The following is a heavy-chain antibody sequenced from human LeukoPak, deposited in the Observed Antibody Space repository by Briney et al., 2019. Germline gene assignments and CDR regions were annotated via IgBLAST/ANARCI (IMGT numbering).Heavy chain of an antibody. V-gene: IGHV4-59*01. J-gene: IGHJ4*01. CDR1: GGSITSYC. CDR3: ARALGRRLTLRRVFDY. CDR2: IYYSGST. Sequence: SETLSLTCTASGGSITSYCWSWIRQPPGNGLEWIGYIYYSGSTNYNPSLKSRFTISVDTSKDPFSLKLCSVTAADTAVYYCARALGRRLTLRRVFDYWGQGTLVTVSS. D-gene: IGHD4-17*01.